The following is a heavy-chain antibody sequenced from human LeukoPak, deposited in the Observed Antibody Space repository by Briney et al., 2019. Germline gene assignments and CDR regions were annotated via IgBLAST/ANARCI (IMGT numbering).Heavy chain of an antibody. CDR3: ARGGGGWYQDY. D-gene: IGHD6-19*01. Sequence: PSETLSLTCTVSGGSISSGSYYWSWIRQPAGTGLEWIGRIYTSGSTNYNPSLKSRVTISVDTSKNQFSLKLSSVTAADTAVYYCARGGGGWYQDYWGQGTLVTVSS. CDR2: IYTSGST. V-gene: IGHV4-61*02. CDR1: GGSISSGSYY. J-gene: IGHJ4*02.